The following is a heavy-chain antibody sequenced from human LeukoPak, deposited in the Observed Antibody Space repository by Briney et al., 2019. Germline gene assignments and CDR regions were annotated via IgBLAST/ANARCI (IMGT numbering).Heavy chain of an antibody. V-gene: IGHV3-53*01. CDR1: GFTVSSNY. J-gene: IGHJ4*02. CDR3: AKAPYSSGYYYE. D-gene: IGHD3-22*01. Sequence: GGSLRLSCAASGFTVSSNYMSWVRQAPGKGLEWVSVIYSGGSTYYADSVKGRFTISRDNSKNTLYLQMNSLRAEDTAVYYCAKAPYSSGYYYEWGQGTLVTVSS. CDR2: IYSGGST.